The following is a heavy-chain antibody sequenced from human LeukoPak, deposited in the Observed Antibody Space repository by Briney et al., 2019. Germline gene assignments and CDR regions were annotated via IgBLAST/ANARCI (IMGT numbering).Heavy chain of an antibody. CDR1: GFTFSSYA. CDR2: LSYDGGIK. D-gene: IGHD2-15*01. CDR3: ARSRYCSGGTCYSNYYYYYMDV. J-gene: IGHJ6*03. V-gene: IGHV3-30*04. Sequence: GGSLRLSCAASGFTFSSYAMHWVRQAPGKRLERVAVLSYDGGIKYYADSVKGRFTFSRDNSKNTLSLQMNSLRAEDTALYYCARSRYCSGGTCYSNYYYYYMDVWGKGTSVTVSS.